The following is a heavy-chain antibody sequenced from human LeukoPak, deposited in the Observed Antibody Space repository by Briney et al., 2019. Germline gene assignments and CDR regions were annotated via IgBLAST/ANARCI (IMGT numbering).Heavy chain of an antibody. V-gene: IGHV3-74*01. J-gene: IGHJ4*02. CDR1: GITFSRDW. CDR3: ARDVSAAGVN. Sequence: GGSLRLSCAASGITFSRDWMYWIRQAPGKGLVWISRINSDGSTTTYADSVKGRFTISRDNAKNTLYLEMNSLRAEDTAVYYCARDVSAAGVNWGQGTLVTVSS. CDR2: INSDGSTT. D-gene: IGHD6-13*01.